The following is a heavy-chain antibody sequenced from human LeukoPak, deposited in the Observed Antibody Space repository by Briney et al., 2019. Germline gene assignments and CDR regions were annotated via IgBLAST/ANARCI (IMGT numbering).Heavy chain of an antibody. CDR2: IKHAGST. V-gene: IGHV4-34*01. D-gene: IGHD3-22*01. J-gene: IGHJ4*02. Sequence: PSETLSLTCAVYGGSFSGYYWSWIRQPPGKGLEWIGEIKHAGSTNYNPSLKSRVTISVDTSRNQVSLKLSSVTAADTAVYFRAYDSRGYMHYWGQGTLVTVSS. CDR3: AYDSRGYMHY. CDR1: GGSFSGYY.